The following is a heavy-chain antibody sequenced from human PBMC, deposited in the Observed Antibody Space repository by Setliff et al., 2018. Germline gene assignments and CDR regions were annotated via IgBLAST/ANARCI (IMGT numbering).Heavy chain of an antibody. CDR1: GYTCSNYG. CDR3: ARVESMVRGKNILRHFDY. V-gene: IGHV1-18*01. D-gene: IGHD3-10*01. Sequence: ASVKVSCKASGYTCSNYGVTWVRQAPGQGLEWMGWVTVYNGNTKYAQNLQGRLTLTTDISTSTAYMELGSLTTDDTAVYYCARVESMVRGKNILRHFDYWGQGIQVTVS. CDR2: VTVYNGNT. J-gene: IGHJ4*02.